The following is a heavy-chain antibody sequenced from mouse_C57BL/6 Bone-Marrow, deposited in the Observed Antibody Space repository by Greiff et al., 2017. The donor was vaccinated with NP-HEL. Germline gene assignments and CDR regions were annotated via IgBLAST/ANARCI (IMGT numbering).Heavy chain of an antibody. J-gene: IGHJ1*03. V-gene: IGHV14-2*01. CDR3: ARKLLREYWYFDV. D-gene: IGHD1-1*01. CDR2: MDPEDGET. Sequence: EVQLQQSGAELVKPGASVKLSCTASGFNIKDYYMHWVKQRTEQGLEWIGRMDPEDGETKYAPKFQGKATITADTTYNTAYLQLSSLTSEDTAVYYCARKLLREYWYFDVWGTGTTVTVSS. CDR1: GFNIKDYY.